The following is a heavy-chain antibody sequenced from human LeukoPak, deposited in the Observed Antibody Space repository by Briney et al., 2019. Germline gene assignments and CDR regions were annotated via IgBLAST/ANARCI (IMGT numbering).Heavy chain of an antibody. CDR1: GFPFSSYW. J-gene: IGHJ4*02. D-gene: IGHD3-3*01. V-gene: IGHV3-7*01. CDR3: ARALNLEWSDY. CDR2: IKQDGSKK. Sequence: GGSLRLSCVASGFPFSSYWMTWVRQAPGKGLEWVANIKQDGSKKSYVDSVKGRFTISRDNAKNSLYLQMNSLRAEDTAVYYCARALNLEWSDYWGQGTLVTVSS.